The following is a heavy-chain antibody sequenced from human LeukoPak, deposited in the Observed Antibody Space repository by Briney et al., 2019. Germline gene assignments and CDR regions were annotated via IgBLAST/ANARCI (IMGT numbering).Heavy chain of an antibody. CDR3: AEGGGSNAFDI. CDR2: ISAGGGTA. V-gene: IGHV3-23*01. CDR1: GFTFSSYA. J-gene: IGHJ3*02. D-gene: IGHD1-26*01. Sequence: GGSLRLSCAASGFTFSSYAMSWVRQAPGKGLDWVSPISAGGGTAYYADSVKGRFTISRDDSKNTLYLQMNSLRAEDTALYYCAEGGGSNAFDIWGQGTMVTVSS.